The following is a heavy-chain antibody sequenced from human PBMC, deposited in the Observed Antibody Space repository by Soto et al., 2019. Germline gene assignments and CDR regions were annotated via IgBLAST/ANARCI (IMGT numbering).Heavy chain of an antibody. D-gene: IGHD3-10*01. J-gene: IGHJ5*02. Sequence: QLQLQESGSGLVKPSQTLSLTCAVSGGSISSGGYSWSWIRQPPGKGLEWIGYIYHSGSTYYNPSLKSRVTISVHRAKNQFSLKLSSVTAADTAVYYCARAMVRGLRWFDPWGQGTLVTVSS. CDR3: ARAMVRGLRWFDP. V-gene: IGHV4-30-2*01. CDR2: IYHSGST. CDR1: GGSISSGGYS.